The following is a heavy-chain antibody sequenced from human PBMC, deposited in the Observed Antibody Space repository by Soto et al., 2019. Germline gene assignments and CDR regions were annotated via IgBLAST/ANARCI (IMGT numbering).Heavy chain of an antibody. J-gene: IGHJ6*02. D-gene: IGHD5-18*01. Sequence: GGSLRLSCAASGFTFDDYTMHWVRQAPGKGLEWVSLISWDGGSTYYADSVKGRFTISRDNSKNSLYLQMNSLRTEDTALYYCAKDGHTAMESYYYYGMDVWGQGTTVTVSS. CDR1: GFTFDDYT. CDR2: ISWDGGST. V-gene: IGHV3-43*01. CDR3: AKDGHTAMESYYYYGMDV.